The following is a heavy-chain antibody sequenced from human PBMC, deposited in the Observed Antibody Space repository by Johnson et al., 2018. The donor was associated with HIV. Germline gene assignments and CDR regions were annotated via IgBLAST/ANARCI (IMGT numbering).Heavy chain of an antibody. Sequence: VQLVESGGGVVQPGRSLRLSCAASGFTFSSYAMHWVRQAPGKGLEWVAVISYDGSNKYYADSVKGRFTISRDNSKNTLYLQMNSLRAEDTAVYYCARHDSSSLPPRDAFDIWCQGTMVTVSS. D-gene: IGHD6-6*01. CDR2: ISYDGSNK. CDR3: ARHDSSSLPPRDAFDI. CDR1: GFTFSSYA. V-gene: IGHV3-30-3*01. J-gene: IGHJ3*02.